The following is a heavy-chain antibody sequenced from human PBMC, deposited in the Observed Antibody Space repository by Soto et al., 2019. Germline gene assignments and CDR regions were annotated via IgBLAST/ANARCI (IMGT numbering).Heavy chain of an antibody. CDR1: GFTCNNYA. Sequence: EVQLLESGGGLVQPGGSLRLSCAASGFTCNNYAMTWVRQAPGKGLEWVSAISGGGATTSYADSVQGRFTVSRDGSKNTLYLPMSSLRAEDTALYYCAKGRGGSGSLIPLVDFWGQGTLVTVSS. V-gene: IGHV3-23*01. J-gene: IGHJ4*02. CDR3: AKGRGGSGSLIPLVDF. D-gene: IGHD3-10*01. CDR2: ISGGGATT.